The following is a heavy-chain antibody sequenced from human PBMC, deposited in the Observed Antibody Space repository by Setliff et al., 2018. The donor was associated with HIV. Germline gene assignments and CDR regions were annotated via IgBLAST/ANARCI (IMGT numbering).Heavy chain of an antibody. CDR1: GFTFRTYN. CDR3: AKGRYSSSPNWFDP. D-gene: IGHD6-6*01. V-gene: IGHV3-21*06. CDR2: ISGNTLYI. J-gene: IGHJ5*02. Sequence: RLSCAASGFTFRTYNMNWVRQAPGKGLEWVSSISGNTLYIYYAESVRGRFTVSRDNAKNSLYLQMNSLRAEDTAVYYCAKGRYSSSPNWFDPWGQGTLVTVSS.